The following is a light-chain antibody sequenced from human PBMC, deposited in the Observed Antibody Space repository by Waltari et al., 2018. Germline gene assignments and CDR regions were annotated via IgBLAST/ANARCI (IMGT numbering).Light chain of an antibody. Sequence: VILTQSPATLSLSPGERATLSCRASQSVSSYLAWYQQKPGQATRLLIHSASSRATGIPDRFSGSGAGTEFTLTISSLEPEDVGVYHCYQHSSGYSFGQGTKVEIK. CDR1: QSVSSY. V-gene: IGKV3D-11*02. J-gene: IGKJ2*03. CDR3: YQHSSGYS. CDR2: SAS.